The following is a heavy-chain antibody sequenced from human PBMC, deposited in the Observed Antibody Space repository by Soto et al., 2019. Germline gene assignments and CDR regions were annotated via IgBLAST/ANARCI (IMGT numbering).Heavy chain of an antibody. J-gene: IGHJ4*02. CDR2: ISGSGGST. CDR1: GFTFSSYA. D-gene: IGHD7-27*01. V-gene: IGHV3-23*01. CDR3: AKVPNWGYSYYFDY. Sequence: GGSLRLSCAAPGFTFSSYAMSWVRQAPGKGLEWVSAISGSGGSTYYADSVKGRLTISRDNSKNTLYLQMYSLRADDTAIYYCAKVPNWGYSYYFDYWGQGTQVTVSS.